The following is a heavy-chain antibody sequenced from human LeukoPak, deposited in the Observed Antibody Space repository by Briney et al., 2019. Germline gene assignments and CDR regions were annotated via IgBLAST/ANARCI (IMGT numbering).Heavy chain of an antibody. CDR3: AEEGGNQLWLDY. V-gene: IGHV3-23*01. CDR2: ISGSGGST. J-gene: IGHJ4*03. D-gene: IGHD5-18*01. Sequence: GGSLRPSCAASGFTFSSYGMSWVRQAPGKGLEWVSAISGSGGSTYYADSVKGRFTISRDNSKNTLYLQMKSLRAEDTAVYYRAEEGGNQLWLDYWGQGTLVTGSS. CDR1: GFTFSSYG.